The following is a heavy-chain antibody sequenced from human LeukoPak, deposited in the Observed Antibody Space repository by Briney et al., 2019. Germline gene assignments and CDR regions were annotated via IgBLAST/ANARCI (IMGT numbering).Heavy chain of an antibody. CDR1: GFTFSSYA. D-gene: IGHD2-15*01. CDR2: ISDSGGNT. Sequence: QSRGSLRLSCAASGFTFSSYAMSWVRQAPGKGLEWVSAISDSGGNTYYADSVKGRFTISRDKSKNTLYLQMNSLRAEDTAVYYCAKSLGGYCSGGSCSIDYWGQGILVTVSS. V-gene: IGHV3-23*01. CDR3: AKSLGGYCSGGSCSIDY. J-gene: IGHJ4*02.